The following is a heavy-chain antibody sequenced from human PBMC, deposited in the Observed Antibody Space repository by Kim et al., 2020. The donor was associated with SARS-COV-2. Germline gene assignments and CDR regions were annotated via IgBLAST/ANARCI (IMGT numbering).Heavy chain of an antibody. CDR3: ASRIYTSFDS. J-gene: IGHJ4*02. V-gene: IGHV3-74*01. Sequence: TYADSVNGQFTVSRDNAQNTLYLQMNGLMAEDTAMYYCASRIYTSFDSWGQGTLVTVSS.